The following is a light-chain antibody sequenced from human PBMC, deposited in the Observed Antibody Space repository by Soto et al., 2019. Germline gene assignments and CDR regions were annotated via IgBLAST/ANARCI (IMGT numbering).Light chain of an antibody. Sequence: EIMMTQSPDTLCVTPGERATLSCRASQSVSIDLAWYQQTPGQAPRLLIYGASTRATGVPPTFSGSASGTEFTLTISSLQSEDFTVYYCQQYNKWPLTFGQGTMVDIK. CDR3: QQYNKWPLT. CDR1: QSVSID. CDR2: GAS. J-gene: IGKJ1*01. V-gene: IGKV3-15*01.